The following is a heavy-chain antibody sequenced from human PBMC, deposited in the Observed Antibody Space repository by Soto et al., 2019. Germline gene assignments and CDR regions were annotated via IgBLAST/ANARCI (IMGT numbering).Heavy chain of an antibody. J-gene: IGHJ4*02. D-gene: IGHD2-2*01. CDR1: GGSISSGGYY. CDR2: IYYSGST. V-gene: IGHV4-31*03. Sequence: SETLSLTCTVSGGSISSGGYYWSWIRQHPGKGLEWIGYIYYSGSTYYNPSLKSRVTISVDTSKNQFSLKLSSVTAADTAVYYCARSSKAVVYQLLTGDYFDYWGQGTLVTVSS. CDR3: ARSSKAVVYQLLTGDYFDY.